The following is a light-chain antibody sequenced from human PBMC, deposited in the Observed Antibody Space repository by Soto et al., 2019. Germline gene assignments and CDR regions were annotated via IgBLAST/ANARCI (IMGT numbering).Light chain of an antibody. J-gene: IGKJ1*01. CDR2: AAS. CDR3: QQIYSTPPT. V-gene: IGKV1-39*01. CDR1: QSISSY. Sequence: DIQMTQSPSSLSASVGDRVTITCRASQSISSYLNWYQQKPGKAPKLLIYAASSLQSGVPSRFSGSGSGTDFALTISILQPEHFSTYYCQQIYSTPPTFAQGTKVDIK.